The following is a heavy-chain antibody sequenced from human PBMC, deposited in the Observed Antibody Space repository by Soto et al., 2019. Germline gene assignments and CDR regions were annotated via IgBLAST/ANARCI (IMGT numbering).Heavy chain of an antibody. V-gene: IGHV4-4*07. CDR2: IYTSGST. CDR3: ARNDYGAGRVGNWFDP. Sequence: PAETLSLTCTVSGGSISSYYWSWIRQPAGKGLEWIGRIYTSGSTTYNPSLKSRVTMSVDTSTNQFSQMLSTVTAADKAVFYCARNDYGAGRVGNWFDPWGQGTLVTVSS. D-gene: IGHD4-17*01. J-gene: IGHJ5*02. CDR1: GGSISSYY.